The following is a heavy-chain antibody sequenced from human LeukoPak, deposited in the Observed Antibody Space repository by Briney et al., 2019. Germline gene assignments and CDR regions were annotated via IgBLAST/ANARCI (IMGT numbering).Heavy chain of an antibody. CDR1: GDSVSSNSAA. V-gene: IGHV6-1*01. J-gene: IGHJ3*02. Sequence: SQTLSLTCAISGDSVSSNSAAWNWIRQSPSRGLEWLGRTYYRSKWYIEYAVSVKSRITINPDTSKNQFSLQLSSVTAADTAVYYCARHTRPGYSGYENAFDIWGQGTMITVSP. D-gene: IGHD5-12*01. CDR2: TYYRSKWYI. CDR3: ARHTRPGYSGYENAFDI.